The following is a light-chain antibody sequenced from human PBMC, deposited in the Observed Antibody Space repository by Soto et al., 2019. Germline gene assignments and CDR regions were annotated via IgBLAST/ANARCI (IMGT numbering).Light chain of an antibody. J-gene: IGKJ1*01. V-gene: IGKV1-39*01. Sequence: IQMTQSPSSLSASVGDRVSITCRASQNIGDYLSWYQQKPGKAPKLLIYAASSLQSGVPSRFGGSGAGTDFTLTISSLQPEDFATYYCQQSYSAPTFGQGTKVEIK. CDR3: QQSYSAPT. CDR1: QNIGDY. CDR2: AAS.